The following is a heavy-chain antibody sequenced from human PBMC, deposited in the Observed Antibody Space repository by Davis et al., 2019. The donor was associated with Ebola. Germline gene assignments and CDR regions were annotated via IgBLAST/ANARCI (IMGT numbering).Heavy chain of an antibody. Sequence: MPSETLSLTCTVSGGSIISSSSYWGWIRQPPRKGLEWIGSIYYSGSTYYNPSLKSRVTISVDTSKNQFSLKLSSVTAADTAVYYCAREHDYGGRNYGMDVWGKGTTVTVSS. J-gene: IGHJ6*04. CDR1: GGSIISSSSY. CDR2: IYYSGST. D-gene: IGHD4-23*01. V-gene: IGHV4-39*07. CDR3: AREHDYGGRNYGMDV.